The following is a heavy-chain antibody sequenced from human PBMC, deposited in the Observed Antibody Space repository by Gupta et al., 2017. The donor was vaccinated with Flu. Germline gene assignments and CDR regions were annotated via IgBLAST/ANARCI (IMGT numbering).Heavy chain of an antibody. J-gene: IGHJ6*02. D-gene: IGHD6-13*01. V-gene: IGHV3-33*01. CDR1: GFTFSSYA. CDR3: ARDIAAAGGVMDV. CDR2: IWYDGSHR. Sequence: QVQLVESGGGVVQPGTSLRLSCAASGFTFSSYAMHWVRQAPGKGLEWVAIIWYDGSHRYYADSVKGRFTIFRDDSKKTLYLQMSSLRAEDMGVYYCARDIAAAGGVMDVWGQGTTVTVSS.